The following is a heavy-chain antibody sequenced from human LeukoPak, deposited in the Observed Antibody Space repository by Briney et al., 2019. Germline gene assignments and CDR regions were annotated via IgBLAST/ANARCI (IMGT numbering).Heavy chain of an antibody. Sequence: ASVKVSCKASGYTFTGYYMHWVRQAPGQGLEWMGWINPNSGGTNYAQKFQGRVTMTRDTSISTAYMELSGLRSDDTAVYYCARSYCGGDCLIDYWGQGTLVTVSS. D-gene: IGHD2-21*02. J-gene: IGHJ4*02. CDR2: INPNSGGT. CDR3: ARSYCGGDCLIDY. CDR1: GYTFTGYY. V-gene: IGHV1-2*02.